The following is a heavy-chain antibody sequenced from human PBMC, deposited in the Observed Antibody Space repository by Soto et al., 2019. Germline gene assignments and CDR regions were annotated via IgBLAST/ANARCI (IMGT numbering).Heavy chain of an antibody. V-gene: IGHV3-21*01. CDR2: ISSSSSYI. CDR3: AREPHIVVVTAIRNNYGMDV. J-gene: IGHJ6*02. Sequence: PGGSLRLSCAASGFTFSSYSMNWVRQAPGKGLEWVSSISSSSSYIYYADSVKGRFTISRDNAKNSLYLQMNSLRAEDTAVYYCAREPHIVVVTAIRNNYGMDVWGQGTTVTVSS. CDR1: GFTFSSYS. D-gene: IGHD2-21*02.